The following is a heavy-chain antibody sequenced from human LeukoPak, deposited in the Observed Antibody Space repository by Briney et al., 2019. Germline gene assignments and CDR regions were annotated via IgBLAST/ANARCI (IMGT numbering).Heavy chain of an antibody. V-gene: IGHV4-59*01. CDR1: GGSISSYY. CDR3: ARVAGSSSSSFLVDY. Sequence: SETLSLTCTVSGGSISSYYWSWIRQPPGKGLEWIGYIYYSGSTNYNPSLKSRVTVSVDTSKNQFSLKLSSVTAADTAVYYCARVAGSSSSSFLVDYWGQGTLVTVSS. CDR2: IYYSGST. D-gene: IGHD6-6*01. J-gene: IGHJ4*02.